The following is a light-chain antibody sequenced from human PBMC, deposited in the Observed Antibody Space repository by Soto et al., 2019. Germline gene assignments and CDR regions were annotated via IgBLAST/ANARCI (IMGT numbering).Light chain of an antibody. CDR3: QQYGSSGT. CDR1: QSVTNH. CDR2: GAF. Sequence: EIVLTQSPPTPSLSPGERGTLSCRASQSVTNHVAWYQQKPGQAPRLLIYGAFNRATGIPDRFSGGGSGTDFTLTITRLEPEDFAVYYCQQYGSSGTFGQGTKVDIK. V-gene: IGKV3-20*01. J-gene: IGKJ1*01.